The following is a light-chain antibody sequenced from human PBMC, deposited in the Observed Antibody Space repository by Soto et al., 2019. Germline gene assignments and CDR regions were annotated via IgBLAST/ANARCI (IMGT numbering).Light chain of an antibody. CDR2: GAS. J-gene: IGKJ2*01. Sequence: EIVLTQSPDTLSLSPGEGVTLSCRASETVRDYLARHQQQPGQAPRLLIFGASTRASGIPDRFSGSGSGTYFTLTINRLEPDDFVVCYCQQYDTSPYTFGQGTKLEIK. V-gene: IGKV3-20*01. CDR3: QQYDTSPYT. CDR1: ETVRDY.